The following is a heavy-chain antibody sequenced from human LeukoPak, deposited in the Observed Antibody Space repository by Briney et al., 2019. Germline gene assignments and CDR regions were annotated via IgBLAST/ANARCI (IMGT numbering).Heavy chain of an antibody. Sequence: GGSLRLSCTASGFTFEDHGMSWVRQGPGRGLEWVCGINWNGGRTGYVDSVKGRFTISRDNGKNSLYLQLDSLRAEDTAVYYCAREGFGESFDYWGQGTLVTVSS. CDR2: INWNGGRT. CDR1: GFTFEDHG. J-gene: IGHJ4*02. V-gene: IGHV3-20*04. D-gene: IGHD3-10*01. CDR3: AREGFGESFDY.